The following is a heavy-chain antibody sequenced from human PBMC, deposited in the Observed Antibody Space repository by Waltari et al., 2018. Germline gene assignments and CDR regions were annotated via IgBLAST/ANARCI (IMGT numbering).Heavy chain of an antibody. V-gene: IGHV4-39*02. J-gene: IGHJ4*02. CDR3: ARPGSTTGWFYFDY. D-gene: IGHD6-19*01. Sequence: QLQLQESGPGLVKPSETLSLTCTVSGGSIRSGGYYWGWIRQPPGKGLEWIGSIHYSGSTYYNPSLKSRVTISVDTSKNHLYLKLSSVTAADTAVYYCARPGSTTGWFYFDYWGQGTLVTVSS. CDR2: IHYSGST. CDR1: GGSIRSGGYY.